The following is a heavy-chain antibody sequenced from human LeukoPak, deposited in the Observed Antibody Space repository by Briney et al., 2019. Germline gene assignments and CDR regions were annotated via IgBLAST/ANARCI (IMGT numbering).Heavy chain of an antibody. V-gene: IGHV3-30*04. CDR1: GFTFSSYA. Sequence: PGRSLRLSCAASGFTFSSYAMYWVRQAPGKGLEWVAVISYDGSDKFYADSVKGRFTISRDNSKNTLYLQMNSLRAEDTAVYYCAKDGGGYYPSYYYYMDVWGKGTTVTISS. D-gene: IGHD3-22*01. CDR2: ISYDGSDK. CDR3: AKDGGGYYPSYYYYMDV. J-gene: IGHJ6*03.